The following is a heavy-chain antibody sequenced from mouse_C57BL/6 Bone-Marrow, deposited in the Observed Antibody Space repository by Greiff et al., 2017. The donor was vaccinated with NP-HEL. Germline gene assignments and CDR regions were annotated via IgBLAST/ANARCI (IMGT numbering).Heavy chain of an antibody. V-gene: IGHV5-12*01. CDR1: GFTFSDYY. D-gene: IGHD1-1*02. J-gene: IGHJ2*01. CDR3: ARNYYFDY. CDR2: ISNGGGST. Sequence: DVKLVESGGGLVQPGGSLKLSCAASGFTFSDYYMYWVRQTPEKRLEWVAYISNGGGSTYYPDTVKGRFTISRENAKNTLYLQMSRLKSEDTAMYYCARNYYFDYWGQGTTLTVSS.